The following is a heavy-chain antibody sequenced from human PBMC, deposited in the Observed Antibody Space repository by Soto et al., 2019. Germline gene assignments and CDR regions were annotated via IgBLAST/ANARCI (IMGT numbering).Heavy chain of an antibody. CDR1: GYSFIAYF. CDR2: INPNNGAT. CDR3: ARVLTSVTTGGLDP. J-gene: IGHJ5*02. D-gene: IGHD4-17*01. Sequence: ASVKVSCKDSGYSFIAYFIHWVRPAPGQGFGWVGWINPNNGATNIARKFQGRVTMTRDTSISTAYMEVSRLRSDDTAVFYCARVLTSVTTGGLDPWGQGTLVTVSS. V-gene: IGHV1-2*02.